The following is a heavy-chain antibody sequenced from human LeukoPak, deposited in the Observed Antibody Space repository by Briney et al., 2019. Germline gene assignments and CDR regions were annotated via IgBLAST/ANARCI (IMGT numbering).Heavy chain of an antibody. V-gene: IGHV3-48*02. Sequence: GGSLRLSCAASGFTFSAYSMNWVRQAPGKGLEWVSHISSGGAPIFYADSVKGRFTISRDNGQNSLYLQMNSLRDGDTAMYYCASSGSYRFDYWGQGTLVTVSS. D-gene: IGHD1-26*01. CDR2: ISSGGAPI. J-gene: IGHJ4*02. CDR3: ASSGSYRFDY. CDR1: GFTFSAYS.